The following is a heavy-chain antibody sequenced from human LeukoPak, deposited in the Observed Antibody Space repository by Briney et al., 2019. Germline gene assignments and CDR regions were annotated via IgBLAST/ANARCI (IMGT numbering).Heavy chain of an antibody. CDR1: GFTFSSYW. CDR2: INTDGRIT. D-gene: IGHD2-15*01. J-gene: IGHJ6*02. CDR3: ARDLVVVADTGYYGMDV. Sequence: PGGSLRLSCAASGFTFSSYWMHWVRQAPGKGLVWVSRINTDGRITNYADSVKGRFTISRDNAKNSLYLQMNSLRAEDTAVYYCARDLVVVADTGYYGMDVWGQGTTVTVSS. V-gene: IGHV3-74*01.